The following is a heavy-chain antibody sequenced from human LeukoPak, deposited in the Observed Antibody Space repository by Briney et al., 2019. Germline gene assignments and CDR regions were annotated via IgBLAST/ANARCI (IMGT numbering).Heavy chain of an antibody. D-gene: IGHD5-18*01. J-gene: IGHJ4*02. V-gene: IGHV3-30-3*01. CDR2: ISYDGSNK. CDR1: GFTFSSYA. Sequence: GGSLRLSCAASGFTFSSYAMHWVRQAPGKGLEWVAVISYDGSNKYYADSVKGRFTISRDNSKNTLYLQMNSLRAEDTAVYYCARDLSRYSHGLSFDYWGQGTLVTVSS. CDR3: ARDLSRYSHGLSFDY.